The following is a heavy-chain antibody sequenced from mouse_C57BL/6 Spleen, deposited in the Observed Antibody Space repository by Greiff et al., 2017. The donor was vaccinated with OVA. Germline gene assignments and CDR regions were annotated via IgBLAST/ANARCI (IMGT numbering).Heavy chain of an antibody. CDR3: ARSEDYYGSSDY. J-gene: IGHJ2*01. Sequence: SGPELVKPGASVKMSCKASGYTFTDYNMHWVKQSHGKSLEWIGYINPNNGGTSYNQKFKGKATLTVNKSSSTAYMELRSLTSEDSAVYYCARSEDYYGSSDYWGQGTTLTVSS. D-gene: IGHD1-1*01. V-gene: IGHV1-22*01. CDR2: INPNNGGT. CDR1: GYTFTDYN.